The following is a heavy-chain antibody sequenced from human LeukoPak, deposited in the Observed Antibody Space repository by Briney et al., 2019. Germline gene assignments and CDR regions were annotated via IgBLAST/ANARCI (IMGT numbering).Heavy chain of an antibody. CDR2: IYHSGST. V-gene: IGHV4-30-2*01. D-gene: IGHD1-26*01. CDR3: ARVGKWEPIVDY. CDR1: GGSISSGGYS. Sequence: SETLSLTCTVSGGSISSGGYSWSWIRQPPGKGLEWIGYIYHSGSTYYNPSLKSRVTISVDRSKNQFSLKLSSVTAADTAVYYCARVGKWEPIVDYWGQGTLVTVSS. J-gene: IGHJ4*02.